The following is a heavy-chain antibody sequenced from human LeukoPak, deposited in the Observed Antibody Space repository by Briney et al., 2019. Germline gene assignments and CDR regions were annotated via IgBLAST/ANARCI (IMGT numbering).Heavy chain of an antibody. V-gene: IGHV3-21*01. CDR1: GFTFSSYS. J-gene: IGHJ4*02. CDR3: ARSPARPRSAFDY. Sequence: GGSLRLSCAASGFTFSSYSMNWVRQAPGKGLEWVSSISSSSSYIYYADSVKGRFTISRDNAKNSLYLQMNSLRAEDTAVYYCARSPARPRSAFDYWGQGTLVTVSS. D-gene: IGHD6-6*01. CDR2: ISSSSSYI.